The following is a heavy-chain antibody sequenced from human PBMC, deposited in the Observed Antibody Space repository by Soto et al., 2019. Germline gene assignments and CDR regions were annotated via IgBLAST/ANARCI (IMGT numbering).Heavy chain of an antibody. V-gene: IGHV4-39*01. CDR2: IYYSGST. CDR1: GGSISSSIYY. J-gene: IGHJ4*02. D-gene: IGHD3-22*01. CDR3: ASLLYYDSSGFYHSFDY. Sequence: SETLSLTCTVSGGSISSSIYYWAWIRQPPGKVLEWIGTIYYSGSTYYNPSLKSRVTISVDTSKSQFSLKLSSVTAADTAVYYCASLLYYDSSGFYHSFDYWGQGTLVTVSS.